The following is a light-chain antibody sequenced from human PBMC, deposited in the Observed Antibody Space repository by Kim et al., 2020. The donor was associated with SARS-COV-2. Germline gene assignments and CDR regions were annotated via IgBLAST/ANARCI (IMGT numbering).Light chain of an antibody. V-gene: IGKV3-20*01. CDR1: QSVSSSY. CDR2: GAS. J-gene: IGKJ1*01. CDR3: PQYGSLNP. Sequence: EIVLTQSPGTLSLSPGERATLSCRASQSVSSSYLAWYQQKPGQAPRLLIYGASSRATGIPDRFSGSGSGTDFTLTISRLEPEDFAVYYCPQYGSLNPFGQGTKVDIK.